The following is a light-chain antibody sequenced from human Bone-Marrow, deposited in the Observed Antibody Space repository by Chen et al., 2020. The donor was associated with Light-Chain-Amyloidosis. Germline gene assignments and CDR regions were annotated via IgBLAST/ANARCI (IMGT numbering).Light chain of an antibody. CDR3: QQAYSFPLS. CDR1: RSISNG. Sequence: DIQMRQSPSSVSASVGDRVIITCRASRSISNGLAWYQQQPGKAPQHLISDASHLQSGFPSTFSGSGSGTEFTLTITYLQPEDSATYYCQQAYSFPLSFGGGTKVEIK. J-gene: IGKJ4*01. CDR2: DAS. V-gene: IGKV1-12*01.